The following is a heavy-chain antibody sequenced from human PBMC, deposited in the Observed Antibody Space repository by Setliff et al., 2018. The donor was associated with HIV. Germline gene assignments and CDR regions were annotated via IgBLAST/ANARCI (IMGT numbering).Heavy chain of an antibody. CDR2: IYTSGST. V-gene: IGHV4-61*09. J-gene: IGHJ6*02. Sequence: SETLSLTCTVSGGSISSDNYYWSWIRQPAGKGLEWIGHIYTSGSTNYNPSLKSRVTISVDTSKNQFSLKLSSVTAADTAVYYCARGLRYYYYYGMDVWGQGTTVTVSS. CDR1: GGSISSDNYY. D-gene: IGHD4-17*01. CDR3: ARGLRYYYYYGMDV.